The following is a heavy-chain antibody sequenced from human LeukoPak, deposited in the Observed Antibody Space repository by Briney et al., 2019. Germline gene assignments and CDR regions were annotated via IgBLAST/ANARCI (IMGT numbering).Heavy chain of an antibody. J-gene: IGHJ4*02. D-gene: IGHD2-2*01. V-gene: IGHV1-69*04. CDR2: IIPILGIA. CDR1: GGTFSSYA. CDR3: ATGKIYCSSTSCSGDY. Sequence: SVKVSCKASGGTFSSYAISWVRQAPGQGLEWMGRIIPILGIANYAQKFQGRVTITADKSTSTAYMELSSLRSEDTAVYYCATGKIYCSSTSCSGDYWGQGTLVTVSS.